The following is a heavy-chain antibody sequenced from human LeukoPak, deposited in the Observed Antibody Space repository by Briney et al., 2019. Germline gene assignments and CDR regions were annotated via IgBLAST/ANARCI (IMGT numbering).Heavy chain of an antibody. CDR3: ASSYSSSLMYYFDY. D-gene: IGHD6-13*01. J-gene: IGHJ4*02. Sequence: PGRSLRLSCAASGFTFSSYAMHWVRQAPGKGLEWVAVISYDGSNKYYADSVKGRFTISRDNSKNTLYLQMNSLRAEDTAVYYCASSYSSSLMYYFDYWGQGTLVTVSS. CDR1: GFTFSSYA. V-gene: IGHV3-30-3*01. CDR2: ISYDGSNK.